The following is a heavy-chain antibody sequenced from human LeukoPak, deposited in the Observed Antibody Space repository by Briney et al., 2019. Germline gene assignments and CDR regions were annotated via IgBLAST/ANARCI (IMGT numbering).Heavy chain of an antibody. CDR3: ARGPSRYHNA. CDR1: EFSVGSNY. CDR2: IYSGGST. Sequence: GGPLRLSCAASEFSVGSNYMTWVRQAPGKGLEWVSLIYSGGSTYYADSVKGRFTISRDNSKNTLYLQMNSLRAEDTAVYYCARGPSRYHNAGGQGTLVTVSS. D-gene: IGHD2-2*01. V-gene: IGHV3-66*01. J-gene: IGHJ4*02.